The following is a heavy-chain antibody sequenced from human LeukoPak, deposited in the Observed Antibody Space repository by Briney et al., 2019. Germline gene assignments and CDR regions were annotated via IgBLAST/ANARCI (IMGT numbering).Heavy chain of an antibody. D-gene: IGHD5-18*01. Sequence: GGSLRLSCAVSGLTFSRYAMSWVRQAPGKGLEWVSAISESGSGTYYADSVKGRFTISRDNSKDTLSLQMDSLRAEDTAVYYCAKDIAQGYTFGSIEQDYWGQGTLVTVSS. CDR2: ISESGSGT. CDR3: AKDIAQGYTFGSIEQDY. J-gene: IGHJ4*02. CDR1: GLTFSRYA. V-gene: IGHV3-23*01.